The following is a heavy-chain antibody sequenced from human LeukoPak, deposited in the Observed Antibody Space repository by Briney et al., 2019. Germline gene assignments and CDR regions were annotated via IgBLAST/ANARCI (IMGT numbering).Heavy chain of an antibody. D-gene: IGHD3-10*01. CDR1: GFTFSSYS. V-gene: IGHV3-21*01. CDR3: ARQWFGEFNHDNWFDP. J-gene: IGHJ5*02. CDR2: ISSSSSYI. Sequence: GGSLRLSCAASGFTFSSYSMNWVRQAPGKGLEWVSSISSSSSYIYYADSVKGRFTISRDNDKNSLYLQMNSLRAEDTAVYYCARQWFGEFNHDNWFDPWGQGTLVTVSS.